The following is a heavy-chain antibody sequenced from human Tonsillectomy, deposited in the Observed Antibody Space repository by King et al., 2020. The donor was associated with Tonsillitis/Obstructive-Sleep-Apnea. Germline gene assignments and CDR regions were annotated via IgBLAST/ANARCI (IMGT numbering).Heavy chain of an antibody. J-gene: IGHJ6*02. V-gene: IGHV3-21*01. CDR3: AGYGIAATNYYYYSTYV. Sequence: VQLVESGGGLVKPGGSLRLSCAASGFTFSSYSMNWVRQAPGKGLEWVSSISSSSSYIYYADSVKGRFTISRDNAKNSLYLQMNSLRAEDTAVYYCAGYGIAATNYYYYSTYVRGQGTTVTVSS. D-gene: IGHD2-15*01. CDR2: ISSSSSYI. CDR1: GFTFSSYS.